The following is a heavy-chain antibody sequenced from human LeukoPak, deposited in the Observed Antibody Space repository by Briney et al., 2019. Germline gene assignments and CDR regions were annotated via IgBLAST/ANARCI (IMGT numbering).Heavy chain of an antibody. J-gene: IGHJ6*03. D-gene: IGHD4-17*01. CDR1: GFTFSSYE. CDR2: ISSSGSTI. V-gene: IGHV3-48*03. CDR3: SRDYGDYYYYYMDV. Sequence: GGSLRLSCAASGFTFSSYEMNWVRQAPGKGLGWVSYISSSGSTIYYADSVKGRFTISRDNAKNSLYLQMNSLRAEDTAVYYCSRDYGDYYYYYMDVWGKGTTVTVSS.